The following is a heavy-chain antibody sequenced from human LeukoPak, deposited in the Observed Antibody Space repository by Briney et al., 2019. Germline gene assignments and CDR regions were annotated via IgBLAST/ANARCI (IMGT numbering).Heavy chain of an antibody. CDR1: GFTVSSNY. CDR2: IYSGGST. J-gene: IGHJ5*02. V-gene: IGHV3-66*01. Sequence: GGSLRLSCAASGFTVSSNYMSWVRQAPGKGLEWVSVIYSGGSTYYADSVKGRFTISRDNPKNTLYLQMNSLRAEDTAVYYCAREVVGNWFDPWGQGTLVTVSS. CDR3: AREVVGNWFDP. D-gene: IGHD2-2*01.